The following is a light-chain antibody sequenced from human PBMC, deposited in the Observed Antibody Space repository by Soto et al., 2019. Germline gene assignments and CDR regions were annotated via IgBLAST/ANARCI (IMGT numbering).Light chain of an antibody. Sequence: EIVMTQSPATLSVSPGERATLSCRASQSVSSNLAWYQQKPGPAPRLLIYGASTRATGIPARFSGSGSATEFTLTISSLQSEDFAVYYCQQYNNWPLTFGGGTKVEIK. CDR3: QQYNNWPLT. V-gene: IGKV3-15*01. J-gene: IGKJ4*01. CDR1: QSVSSN. CDR2: GAS.